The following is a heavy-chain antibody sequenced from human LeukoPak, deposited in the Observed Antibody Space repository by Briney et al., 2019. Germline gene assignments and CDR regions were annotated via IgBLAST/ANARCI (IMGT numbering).Heavy chain of an antibody. Sequence: PSETLSLTCTVSGGSISSYYWSWIRQPPGKGLEWIGYIYTSGSTNYNPSLKSRVTISVDTSKNQFSLKLSSVTAADTAVYYCARDFEFVGQQPVLWGQGTLVTVSS. J-gene: IGHJ4*02. CDR2: IYTSGST. CDR1: GGSISSYY. CDR3: ARDFEFVGQQPVL. D-gene: IGHD6-13*01. V-gene: IGHV4-4*09.